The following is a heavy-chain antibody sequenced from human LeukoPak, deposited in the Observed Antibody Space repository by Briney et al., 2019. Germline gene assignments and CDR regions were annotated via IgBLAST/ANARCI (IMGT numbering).Heavy chain of an antibody. CDR3: TRRGPSRIAAAGTEGFDP. CDR2: IRSKANSYAT. J-gene: IGHJ5*02. CDR1: GFTFSGSA. V-gene: IGHV3-73*01. D-gene: IGHD6-13*01. Sequence: GGSLRLSCAASGFTFSGSAMHWVRQASGKGLEWVGRIRSKANSYATAYAASVKGRFTISRDDSKNTAYLQMNSLKTEDTAVYYCTRRGPSRIAAAGTEGFDPWGQGTLVTVSS.